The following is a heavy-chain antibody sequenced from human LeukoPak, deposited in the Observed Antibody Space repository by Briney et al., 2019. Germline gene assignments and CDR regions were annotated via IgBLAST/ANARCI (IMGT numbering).Heavy chain of an antibody. D-gene: IGHD5-18*01. J-gene: IGHJ4*02. CDR2: INPNSGAT. CDR3: ARGDDTAIFDY. Sequence: ASVKVPCKASGYIFTGYYMHWVRQAPGQGLEWMGWINPNSGATNYAQKFQGRVTMTRDTSISTAYMELSSLRSEDTAVYYCARGDDTAIFDYWGQGTLVTVSS. CDR1: GYIFTGYY. V-gene: IGHV1-2*02.